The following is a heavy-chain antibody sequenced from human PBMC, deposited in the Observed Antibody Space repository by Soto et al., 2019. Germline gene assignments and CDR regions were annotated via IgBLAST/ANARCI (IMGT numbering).Heavy chain of an antibody. J-gene: IGHJ4*02. Sequence: GGSLRLSCAASGFTFSTYSMNWVRQAPGKGLEWVANINQDGSDKYYVDSVRGRFTISRDNAKNSLYLQMNSLRAEDTAMYYCARSHYWGQGSLVTV. CDR1: GFTFSTYS. CDR3: ARSHY. V-gene: IGHV3-7*01. CDR2: INQDGSDK.